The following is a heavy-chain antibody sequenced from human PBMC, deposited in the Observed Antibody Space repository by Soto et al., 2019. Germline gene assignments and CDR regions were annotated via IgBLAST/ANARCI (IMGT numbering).Heavy chain of an antibody. CDR2: ISGGTA. D-gene: IGHD5-18*01. V-gene: IGHV3-23*01. CDR3: AQGSGYKYGSRFDF. J-gene: IGHJ4*02. Sequence: GGSLRLSCVVSGLTVRNSAMNWVREAPGRGLEWVSGISGGTAYYADSVQGRFIISTDNSKNALYLQMESLRPEDTAIYYCAQGSGYKYGSRFDFWGQGTRVTVSS. CDR1: GLTVRNSA.